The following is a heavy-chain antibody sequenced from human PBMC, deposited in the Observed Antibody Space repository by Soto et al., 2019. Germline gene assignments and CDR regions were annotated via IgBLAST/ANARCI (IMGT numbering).Heavy chain of an antibody. J-gene: IGHJ6*02. Sequence: QVQLQESCPGLVKPSQTLSLTCTVSGGSISSGGYYWSWICQHPGKGLEWIGYIYYSGSTYYNPSLKSRVTISVDTSKNQFSLKLSSVTAADTAVYYCARDGDCSGVSCYGMDVWGQGTTVTVSS. D-gene: IGHD2-15*01. CDR3: ARDGDCSGVSCYGMDV. CDR1: GGSISSGGYY. V-gene: IGHV4-31*03. CDR2: IYYSGST.